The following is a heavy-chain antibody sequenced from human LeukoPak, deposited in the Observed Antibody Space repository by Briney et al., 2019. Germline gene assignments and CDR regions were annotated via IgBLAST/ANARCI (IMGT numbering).Heavy chain of an antibody. CDR2: IIPIFGTA. Sequence: SVKVSCKASGGTFSSYAISWVRQAPGQGLEWMGGIIPIFGTANYAQKFQGRVTITADESTSTAYMELSSLRSADTAVYYCAIVAAPAAGYCYYYMDVWGKGTTVTVSS. CDR3: AIVAAPAAGYCYYYMDV. D-gene: IGHD2-2*01. CDR1: GGTFSSYA. V-gene: IGHV1-69*01. J-gene: IGHJ6*03.